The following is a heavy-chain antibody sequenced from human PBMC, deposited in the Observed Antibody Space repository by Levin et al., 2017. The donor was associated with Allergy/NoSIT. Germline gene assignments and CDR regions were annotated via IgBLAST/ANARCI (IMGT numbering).Heavy chain of an antibody. J-gene: IGHJ4*02. CDR2: ITGGGFNT. V-gene: IGHV3-23*01. D-gene: IGHD1-14*01. Sequence: GESLKISCAASGFTFSDYAMTWVRQAPGKGLEWVSVITGGGFNTYYGDSVKGRFTVSRDNSKNTLYLELNSLRAEDTAVYYCARGPEVWGQGTPVTVSS. CDR3: ARGPEV. CDR1: GFTFSDYA.